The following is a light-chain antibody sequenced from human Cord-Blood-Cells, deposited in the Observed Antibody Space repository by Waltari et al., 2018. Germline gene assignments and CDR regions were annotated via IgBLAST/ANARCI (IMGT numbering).Light chain of an antibody. Sequence: EIVLTQSPATLSLSPGERATLSCRASQSVSSYLAWYQQKPGQAPRLLIYYASNRATGFPARFSGSGSGTDFTLTISSLEPEDFAVYYCQQRSNWPPLTFGGGTKVEIK. CDR2: YAS. J-gene: IGKJ4*01. CDR1: QSVSSY. V-gene: IGKV3-11*01. CDR3: QQRSNWPPLT.